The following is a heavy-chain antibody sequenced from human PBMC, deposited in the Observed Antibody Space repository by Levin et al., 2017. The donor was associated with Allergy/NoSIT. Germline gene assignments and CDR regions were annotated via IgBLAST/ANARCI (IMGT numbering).Heavy chain of an antibody. CDR2: IKSKTDGGTT. CDR1: GFTFTNAW. D-gene: IGHD1-26*01. Sequence: GGSLRLSCAASGFTFTNAWMSWVRQAPGKGLEWVGRIKSKTDGGTTDHAAPVKGRFTVSRDDSKNTLYLQMNSLKTEDTAVYYCTTVHLTVGGSLGDSWGQGTLVTVSS. J-gene: IGHJ4*02. CDR3: TTVHLTVGGSLGDS. V-gene: IGHV3-15*01.